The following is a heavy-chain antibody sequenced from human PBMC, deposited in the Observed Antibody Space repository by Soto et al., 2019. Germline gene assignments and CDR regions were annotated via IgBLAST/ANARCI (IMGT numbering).Heavy chain of an antibody. V-gene: IGHV1-69*12. J-gene: IGHJ6*01. CDR2: IIPVFRSI. CDR3: ARDDGWNYRYYDMEV. D-gene: IGHD1-7*01. Sequence: VQLVKSGAEVKTPGSSVKVSCKASGDTFSSYSIAWVRQAPGQGLEWMGGIIPVFRSINYSQKFQGRVTITADESTTTAYMELTSLRPQDTAVYFCARDDGWNYRYYDMEVW. CDR1: GDTFSSYS.